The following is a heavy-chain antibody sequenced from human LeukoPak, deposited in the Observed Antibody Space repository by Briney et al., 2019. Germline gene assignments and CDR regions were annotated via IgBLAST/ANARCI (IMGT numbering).Heavy chain of an antibody. V-gene: IGHV1-18*01. D-gene: IGHD1-7*01. J-gene: IGHJ3*02. CDR1: GYTFTSYG. CDR3: ARHDNWNSHDAFDI. CDR2: ISAYNGNT. Sequence: ASVKVSCKASGYTFTSYGISWVRQAPGQGLEWMGWISAYNGNTNYAQKLQGRVTMTTDTSTSTAYMELSSLRSEDTAVYYCARHDNWNSHDAFDIWGQGTMVTVSS.